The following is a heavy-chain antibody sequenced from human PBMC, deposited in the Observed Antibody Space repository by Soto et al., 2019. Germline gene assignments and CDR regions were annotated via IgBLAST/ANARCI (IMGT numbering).Heavy chain of an antibody. D-gene: IGHD5-12*01. CDR2: IIPIFDTR. CDR1: GGTFSNSA. Sequence: QVQLVQSGAEVKRPGSSVKVSCKASGGTFSNSAISWVRQAPGQGLEWMGGIIPIFDTRNYAQKFQGRVTITADESTSTAYMEVSSLRSEDTAVYYCARGADGYNSPPSYYYYGMDVWGQGTTVTVSS. J-gene: IGHJ6*02. CDR3: ARGADGYNSPPSYYYYGMDV. V-gene: IGHV1-69*01.